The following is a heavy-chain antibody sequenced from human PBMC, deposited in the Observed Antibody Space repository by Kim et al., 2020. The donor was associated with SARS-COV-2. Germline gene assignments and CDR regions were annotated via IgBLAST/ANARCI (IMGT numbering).Heavy chain of an antibody. V-gene: IGHV4-39*01. J-gene: IGHJ4*02. D-gene: IGHD3-22*01. CDR3: AKHDYYDSSGYYFDY. Sequence: PPRKSRVTISVNTSKNQFSLKLSSVTAADTAVYYCAKHDYYDSSGYYFDYWGQGTLVTVSS.